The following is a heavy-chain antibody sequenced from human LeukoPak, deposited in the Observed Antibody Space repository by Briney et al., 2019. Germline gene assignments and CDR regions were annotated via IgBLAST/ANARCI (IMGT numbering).Heavy chain of an antibody. CDR2: IYYSGST. CDR3: ARRRLLLNWFDP. CDR1: GGSISSSSYY. J-gene: IGHJ5*02. Sequence: SETLSLTCTVSGGSISSSSYYWGWIRQPPGKGLEWIGSIYYSGSTYYNPSLKSRVTISVDTSKNQFSLKLSSVTAADTAVYYCARRRLLLNWFDPWGQGTLVTASS. V-gene: IGHV4-39*01.